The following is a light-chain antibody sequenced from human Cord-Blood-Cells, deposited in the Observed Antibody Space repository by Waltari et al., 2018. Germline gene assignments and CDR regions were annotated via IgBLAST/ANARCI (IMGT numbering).Light chain of an antibody. J-gene: IGLJ2*01. V-gene: IGLV2-23*02. CDR3: CSYAGSSTHVV. Sequence: QSALTQPASVSGSPGQSITISCTGTSSDFGLYNLVSWYQQHPGKAPKLMIYEVSKRPSGVSNRFSGSKSGNTASLTISGLQAEDEADYYCCSYAGSSTHVVFGGGTKLTVL. CDR2: EVS. CDR1: SSDFGLYNL.